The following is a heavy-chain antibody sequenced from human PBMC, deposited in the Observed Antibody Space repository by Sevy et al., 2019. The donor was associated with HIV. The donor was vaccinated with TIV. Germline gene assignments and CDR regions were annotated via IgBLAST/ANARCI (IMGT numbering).Heavy chain of an antibody. CDR3: AGEFNWYDFWGGHHHGFNS. V-gene: IGHV3-33*01. J-gene: IGHJ4*02. D-gene: IGHD3-3*01. Sequence: GGSLRLSCAASGFTFSSYAMHWVRQAPGKGLEWVAVIWSDGTVTYYADSVKGRFTISRDNSKNTLYSQMNSLRTDDTGLDYGAGEFNWYDFWGGHHHGFNSWGQGTLVTVSS. CDR2: IWSDGTVT. CDR1: GFTFSSYA.